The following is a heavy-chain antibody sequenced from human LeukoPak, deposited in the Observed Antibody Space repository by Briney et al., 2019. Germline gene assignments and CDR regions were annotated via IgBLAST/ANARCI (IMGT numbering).Heavy chain of an antibody. D-gene: IGHD4-23*01. CDR3: ARGQTTVVTPFDY. Sequence: ASVKVSCKASGYTFSSYGISWVRQAPGQGLEWMGWISAYNGNRNYAQNLQGRVTMTTDTSTTTAYMELRGLRSDDTAVYYCARGQTTVVTPFDYWGQGTLVTVSS. CDR2: ISAYNGNR. V-gene: IGHV1-18*01. CDR1: GYTFSSYG. J-gene: IGHJ4*02.